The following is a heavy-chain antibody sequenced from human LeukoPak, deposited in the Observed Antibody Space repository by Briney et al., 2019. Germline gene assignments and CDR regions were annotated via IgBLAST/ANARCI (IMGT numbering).Heavy chain of an antibody. V-gene: IGHV3-23*01. J-gene: IGHJ4*02. CDR3: AKGREWLVLAGFDY. CDR2: ISGSGGST. Sequence: GGSLRLSCAASTFAFSAYAMTWVRQAPGKGLEWVSAISGSGGSTYYADSVKGRFTISRDNSKNTLYLQMNSLRAEDTAVYYCAKGREWLVLAGFDYWGQGTLVTVSS. CDR1: TFAFSAYA. D-gene: IGHD6-19*01.